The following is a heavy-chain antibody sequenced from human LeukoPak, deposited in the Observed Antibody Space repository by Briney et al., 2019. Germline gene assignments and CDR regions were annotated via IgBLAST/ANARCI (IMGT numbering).Heavy chain of an antibody. J-gene: IGHJ3*02. Sequence: ASVKVSCKASGYTFTGYYMHWVRQAPGQGLEWMGWINPNSGGTNYAQKFQGRVTMTRDTSISTAYMELSRLRSDDTAVYYCARGIGSLWFGENRDAFDIWGQGTMVTVSS. CDR3: ARGIGSLWFGENRDAFDI. V-gene: IGHV1-2*02. CDR1: GYTFTGYY. D-gene: IGHD3-10*01. CDR2: INPNSGGT.